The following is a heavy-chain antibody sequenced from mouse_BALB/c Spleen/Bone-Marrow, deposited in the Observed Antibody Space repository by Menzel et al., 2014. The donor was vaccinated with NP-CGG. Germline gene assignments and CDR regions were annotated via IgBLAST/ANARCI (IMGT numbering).Heavy chain of an antibody. CDR1: GYAFSSYW. D-gene: IGHD2-1*01. Sequence: VQLQQSGAELVRPGSSVKISCKASGYAFSSYWMNWVKPRPGQGLEWIGQIYPGDGDTNYNGKFKGKATLTADKSSSTAYMQLSSLTSEDSAVYFCARTGNLAWFAYWGQGTLVTVSA. CDR3: ARTGNLAWFAY. J-gene: IGHJ3*01. V-gene: IGHV1-80*01. CDR2: IYPGDGDT.